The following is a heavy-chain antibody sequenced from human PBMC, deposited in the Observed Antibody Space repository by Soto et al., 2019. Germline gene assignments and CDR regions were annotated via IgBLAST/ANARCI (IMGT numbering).Heavy chain of an antibody. CDR3: ARDRVGSSGGPMDV. V-gene: IGHV3-30-3*01. CDR2: ISYDGSNK. D-gene: IGHD6-6*01. J-gene: IGHJ6*02. CDR1: GFTFSSYA. Sequence: QVQLVESGGGVVQPGRSLRLSCAASGFTFSSYAMHWVRQAPGKGLEWVAVISYDGSNKYYADSVKGRFTISRDNSKNTLYLKMNSLRAEDTAVYYCARDRVGSSGGPMDVWGQGTTVTVSS.